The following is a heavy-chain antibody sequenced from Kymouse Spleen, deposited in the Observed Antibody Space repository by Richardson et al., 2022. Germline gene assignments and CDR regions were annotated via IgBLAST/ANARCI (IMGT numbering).Heavy chain of an antibody. Sequence: QVQLVESGGGVVQPGRSLRLSCAASGFTFSSYGMHWVRQAPGKGLEWVAVISYDGSNKYYADSVKGRFTISRDNSKNTLYLQMNSLRAEDTAVYYCAKDITGSIHFDYWGQGTLVTVSS. CDR3: AKDITGSIHFDY. J-gene: IGHJ4*02. CDR1: GFTFSSYG. V-gene: IGHV3-30*18. CDR2: ISYDGSNK. D-gene: IGHD1-20*01,IGHD1-7*01.